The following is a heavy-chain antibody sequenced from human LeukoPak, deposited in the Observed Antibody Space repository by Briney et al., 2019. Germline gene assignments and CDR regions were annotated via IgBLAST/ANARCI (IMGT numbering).Heavy chain of an antibody. D-gene: IGHD6-13*01. CDR1: GFTFSSYG. CDR3: AKGHGSSWSFFDY. Sequence: PGRSLRLSCAASGFTFSSYGIHWVRQAPGKGLEWVAVTSYDGTRKYYADSMKGRFTISSDNSKNTLYLQMHSLRAEDTAVYYCAKGHGSSWSFFDYWGQGTLVTVSS. J-gene: IGHJ4*02. V-gene: IGHV3-30*18. CDR2: TSYDGTRK.